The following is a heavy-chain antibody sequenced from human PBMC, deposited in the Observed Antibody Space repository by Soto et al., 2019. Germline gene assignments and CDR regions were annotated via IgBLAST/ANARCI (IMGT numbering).Heavy chain of an antibody. V-gene: IGHV3-30-3*01. J-gene: IGHJ6*02. D-gene: IGHD2-15*01. Sequence: QLVEAGGRGVQPGRSLRLSCAASEFTFSSYAMHWVRQAPGRGLEWVALISFDGSNEYYADSVKVRFIISRDNSKNIVYLQMKSLRPDDTAIYYCARQIPRWNYHYGMDVCGQGTTVTVSS. CDR2: ISFDGSNE. CDR3: ARQIPRWNYHYGMDV. CDR1: EFTFSSYA.